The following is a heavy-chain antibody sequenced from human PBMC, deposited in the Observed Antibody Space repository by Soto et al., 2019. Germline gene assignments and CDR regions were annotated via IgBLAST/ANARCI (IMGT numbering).Heavy chain of an antibody. Sequence: PSESMALTCTVSGGTISSGGYYWSWNRQHPGKGLEWIGYIYYSGSTYYNPSLKSRVTISVDTSKNQFSLKLSSVTAADTAVYYCARDRGSYYDSSGYFDPSSVRWFDPWGQGTLVTVSS. CDR2: IYYSGST. CDR1: GGTISSGGYY. V-gene: IGHV4-31*03. D-gene: IGHD3-22*01. CDR3: ARDRGSYYDSSGYFDPSSVRWFDP. J-gene: IGHJ5*02.